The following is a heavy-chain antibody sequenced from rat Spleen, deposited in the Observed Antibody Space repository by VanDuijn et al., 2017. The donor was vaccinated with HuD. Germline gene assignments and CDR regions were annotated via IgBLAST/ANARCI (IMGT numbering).Heavy chain of an antibody. Sequence: QVQLKESGPGLMQPSETLSLTCTVSGFSLTSNGVGWVRQPLGKGLVWMGTIWAGGSTNYNSAVQSRLSISRDTSKSQVFLKMNSLQTEDTATYYCARDENGYTGFDYWGHGVMVTVSS. V-gene: IGHV2-72*01. CDR2: IWAGGST. CDR3: ARDENGYTGFDY. J-gene: IGHJ2*01. D-gene: IGHD1-4*01. CDR1: GFSLTSNG.